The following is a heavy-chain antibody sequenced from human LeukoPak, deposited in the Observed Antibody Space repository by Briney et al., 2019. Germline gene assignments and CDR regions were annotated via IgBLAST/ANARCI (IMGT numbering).Heavy chain of an antibody. V-gene: IGHV1-69*04. CDR2: IIPILGIA. CDR3: ARDHGSVDAFDI. J-gene: IGHJ3*02. CDR1: GGTFSSYT. Sequence: SVKVSCKASGGTFSSYTISWVRQAPGQGLEWMGRIIPILGIANYAQKFQGRVTITADKSTSTAYTELSSLRSEDTAVYYCARDHGSVDAFDIWGQGTMVTVSS.